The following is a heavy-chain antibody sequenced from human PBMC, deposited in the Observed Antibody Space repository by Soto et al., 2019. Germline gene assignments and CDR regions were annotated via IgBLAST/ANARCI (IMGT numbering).Heavy chain of an antibody. J-gene: IGHJ4*02. D-gene: IGHD2-15*01. CDR3: ARDWGTSFYHFDS. CDR2: IYHSGST. Sequence: SETLSLTCAVSGYSISTGFNWGWIRQPPGKGLEWIGSIYHSGSTYYNLSLKSRVTISADTSKNQISLKLISVTAADTALYYCARDWGTSFYHFDSWGQGTLVTVYS. V-gene: IGHV4-38-2*02. CDR1: GYSISTGFN.